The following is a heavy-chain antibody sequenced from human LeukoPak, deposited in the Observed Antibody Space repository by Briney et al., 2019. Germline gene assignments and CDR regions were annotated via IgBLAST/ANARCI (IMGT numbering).Heavy chain of an antibody. Sequence: ASVKVSCKASGYTFTSYAINWVRQPPGQGLEFMGWINTYTGNPTYAQAFTGRFVFSVDTSVSTAYLQISRLKTEDTAVYYCASTGANGFDMWGQGTTVTVSS. CDR3: ASTGANGFDM. CDR1: GYTFTSYA. D-gene: IGHD3-10*01. V-gene: IGHV7-4-1*02. CDR2: INTYTGNP. J-gene: IGHJ3*02.